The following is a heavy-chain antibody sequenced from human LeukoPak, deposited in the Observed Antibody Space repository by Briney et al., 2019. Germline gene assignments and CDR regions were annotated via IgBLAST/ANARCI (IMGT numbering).Heavy chain of an antibody. CDR1: GYTFTSCA. CDR3: ARGSIVGATFDYFDY. J-gene: IGHJ4*02. CDR2: INPNNGGT. D-gene: IGHD1-26*01. Sequence: ASVKVSCKASGYTFTSCAMNWVRQAPGQGLEWMGWINPNNGGTNYAQKFQGRVTMTRDTSISTAYMDLSRLRSDDTAVYYCARGSIVGATFDYFDYWGQGTLVTVSS. V-gene: IGHV1-2*02.